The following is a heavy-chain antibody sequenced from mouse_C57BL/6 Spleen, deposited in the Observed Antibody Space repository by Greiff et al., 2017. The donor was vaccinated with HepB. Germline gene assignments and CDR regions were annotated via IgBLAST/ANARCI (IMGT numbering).Heavy chain of an antibody. CDR1: GYAFSSYW. J-gene: IGHJ2*01. CDR2: IYPGDGDT. CDR3: ARWGGYDYDDGVDY. Sequence: VQLQQSGAELVKPGASVKISCKASGYAFSSYWMNWVKQRPGKGLEWIGQIYPGDGDTNYNGKFKGKATLTADKSSSTAYMQLSSLTSEDSAVYFCARWGGYDYDDGVDYWGQGTTLTVSS. V-gene: IGHV1-80*01. D-gene: IGHD2-4*01.